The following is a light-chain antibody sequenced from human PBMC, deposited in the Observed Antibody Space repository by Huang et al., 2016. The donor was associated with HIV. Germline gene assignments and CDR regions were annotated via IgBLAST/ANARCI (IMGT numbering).Light chain of an antibody. J-gene: IGKJ1*01. Sequence: EIVLTQSPGTLSLSPGERATLSCRASQSFSSNYLAWYQQKPGQAPRLLIYGASSRATGIPDRCSGSGSGTDFTRIISRLEPEGFAVYYCQQYGSSVVTFGQGTKVEVK. CDR3: QQYGSSVVT. CDR1: QSFSSNY. V-gene: IGKV3-20*01. CDR2: GAS.